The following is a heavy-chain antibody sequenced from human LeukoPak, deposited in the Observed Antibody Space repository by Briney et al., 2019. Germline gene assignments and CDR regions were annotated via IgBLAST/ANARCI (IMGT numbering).Heavy chain of an antibody. CDR1: GYTFTSYY. V-gene: IGHV3-21*01. J-gene: IGHJ4*02. CDR2: ISSSSSYI. Sequence: SCKASGYTFTSYYMHWVRQAPGQGLEWVSSISSSSSYIYYADSVKGRFTISRDNAKNSLYLQMNSLRAEDTAVYYCASGAGSYPRNYWGQGTLVTVSS. CDR3: ASGAGSYPRNY. D-gene: IGHD6-6*01.